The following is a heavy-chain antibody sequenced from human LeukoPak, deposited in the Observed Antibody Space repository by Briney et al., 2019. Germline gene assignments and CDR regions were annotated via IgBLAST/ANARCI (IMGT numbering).Heavy chain of an antibody. D-gene: IGHD5-18*01. J-gene: IGHJ4*02. Sequence: PSETLSLTCTVSGGSITSYYWSWIRQSAGKGLEWIGRIYITGSTTYNPSLKSRVTISVDTSKNQFSLKLSSVTAADTAVYYCARVGYSYGTDYWGQGTLVTVSS. CDR3: ARVGYSYGTDY. CDR1: GGSITSYY. V-gene: IGHV4-4*07. CDR2: IYITGST.